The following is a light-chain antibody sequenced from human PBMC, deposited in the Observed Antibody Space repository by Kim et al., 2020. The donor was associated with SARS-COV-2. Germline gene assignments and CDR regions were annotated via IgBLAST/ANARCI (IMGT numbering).Light chain of an antibody. J-gene: IGKJ4*01. V-gene: IGKV3-11*01. Sequence: EIVLTQSPATLSLSPGERATLSCRASQSVGNSLAWFQQKPGQAPRLLIFETSNRATGIPARFSGSGSGTAFTLTISSLEPEDFAVYYCQRSFNWPRTLVGGTKVGIK. CDR3: QRSFNWPRT. CDR2: ETS. CDR1: QSVGNS.